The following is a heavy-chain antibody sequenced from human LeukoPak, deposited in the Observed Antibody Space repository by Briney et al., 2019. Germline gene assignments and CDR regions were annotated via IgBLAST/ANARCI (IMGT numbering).Heavy chain of an antibody. J-gene: IGHJ4*02. CDR3: ARGGLTWIQLWSNMDY. V-gene: IGHV3-33*08. D-gene: IGHD5-18*01. CDR1: GFTFSSYA. CDR2: IWYDGSNK. Sequence: GGSLRLSCAASGFTFSSYAMHWVRQAPGKGLEWVAVIWYDGSNKYYADSVKGRFTISRDNSKNTLYLQMNSLRAEDTAVYYCARGGLTWIQLWSNMDYWGQGTLVTVSS.